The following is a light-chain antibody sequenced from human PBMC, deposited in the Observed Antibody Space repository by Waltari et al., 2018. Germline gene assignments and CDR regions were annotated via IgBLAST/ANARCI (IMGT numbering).Light chain of an antibody. CDR3: QQYNSYSLLT. V-gene: IGKV1-5*03. CDR1: QSLSNW. Sequence: DIQMTQSPSTLSPSVGDRVTITCRASQSLSNWLAWYQQKPGKAPKLLIYKASTLESGVPSRFSGSGSGTEFTLTISSLQPDDFATYYCQQYNSYSLLTFGGGTKVEIK. J-gene: IGKJ4*01. CDR2: KAS.